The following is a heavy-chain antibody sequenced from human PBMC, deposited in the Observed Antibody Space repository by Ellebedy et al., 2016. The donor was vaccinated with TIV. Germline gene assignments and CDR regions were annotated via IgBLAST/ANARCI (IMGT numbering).Heavy chain of an antibody. CDR1: DGSFSDYY. CDR3: ARLRHYGGDSVWFFDL. J-gene: IGHJ2*01. CDR2: INHGGRT. D-gene: IGHD4-23*01. Sequence: MPGGSLRLSCGVSDGSFSDYYWNWIRQSPGKGLEWIGEINHGGRTNYNPSLESRVTMSLDTSKNQFSLRLTSVTAADTAVYYCARLRHYGGDSVWFFDLWGRGTLVTVSS. V-gene: IGHV4-34*01.